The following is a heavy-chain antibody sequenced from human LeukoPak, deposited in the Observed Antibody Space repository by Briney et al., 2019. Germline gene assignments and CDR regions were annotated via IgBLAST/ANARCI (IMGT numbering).Heavy chain of an antibody. CDR1: GGSFSGYY. D-gene: IGHD3-10*02. Sequence: PSETMSLTCAVYGGSFSGYYWSWIRQPPGKGLEWIGEINHSGSTNYNPSLKSRVTISVDTSKNQFSLKLSSVTAADTAVYYCARGGLFSDYWGQGTLVTVSS. V-gene: IGHV4-34*01. CDR2: INHSGST. J-gene: IGHJ4*02. CDR3: ARGGLFSDY.